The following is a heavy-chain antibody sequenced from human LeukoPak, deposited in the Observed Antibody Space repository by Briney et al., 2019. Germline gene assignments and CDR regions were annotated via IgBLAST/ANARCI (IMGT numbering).Heavy chain of an antibody. Sequence: SQTLSFTCAISGDSVSSNSAAGNWIRQSPSSGLEWLGRTYYRSKWYNDYAVSVKSRITINPDTSKNQFSLQLNSVTPEDTAVYYCARVSYGYSSAYDYWGQGTLVTVSS. CDR2: TYYRSKWYN. J-gene: IGHJ4*02. CDR3: ARVSYGYSSAYDY. D-gene: IGHD5-18*01. CDR1: GDSVSSNSAA. V-gene: IGHV6-1*01.